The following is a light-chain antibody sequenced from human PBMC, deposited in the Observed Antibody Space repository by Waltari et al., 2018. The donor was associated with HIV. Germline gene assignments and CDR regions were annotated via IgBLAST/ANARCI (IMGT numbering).Light chain of an antibody. CDR3: QQYGSSPPVT. Sequence: EIVLTQSPGTLSLSPGEKATLSCRASQSDSSSYLAWYQKKPGKAPRLLIYGASSSATGIPDRFSGSGSGTDFTLTSSRLEPEYFAVYYCQQYGSSPPVTFGGGTKVEIK. J-gene: IGKJ4*01. CDR1: QSDSSSY. CDR2: GAS. V-gene: IGKV3-20*01.